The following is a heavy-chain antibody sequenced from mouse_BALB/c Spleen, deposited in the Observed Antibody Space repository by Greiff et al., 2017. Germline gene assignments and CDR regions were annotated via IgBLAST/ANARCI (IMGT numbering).Heavy chain of an antibody. CDR1: GYSITSDYA. CDR3: ARETNWDAMDY. V-gene: IGHV3-2*02. Sequence: VQLQQSGPGLVKPSQSLSLTCTVTGYSITSDYAWNWIRQFPGNKLEWMGYISYSGSTSYNPSLKSRISITRDTSKNQFFLQLNSVTTEDTATYYCARETNWDAMDYWGQGTSVTVSS. D-gene: IGHD4-1*01. CDR2: ISYSGST. J-gene: IGHJ4*01.